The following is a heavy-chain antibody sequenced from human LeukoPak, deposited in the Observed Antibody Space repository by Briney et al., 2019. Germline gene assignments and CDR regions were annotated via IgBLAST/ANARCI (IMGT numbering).Heavy chain of an antibody. CDR3: ARGLIVGATHTFDY. D-gene: IGHD1-26*01. Sequence: GASVTVSCTASGYTFTSYGISWVRQAPGQGLEWMGWISAYSGNTNYAQKLQGRVTMTTDTSTSTAYMELRSLRSDDTAVYYCARGLIVGATHTFDYWGQGTLVTVSS. CDR2: ISAYSGNT. V-gene: IGHV1-18*01. J-gene: IGHJ4*02. CDR1: GYTFTSYG.